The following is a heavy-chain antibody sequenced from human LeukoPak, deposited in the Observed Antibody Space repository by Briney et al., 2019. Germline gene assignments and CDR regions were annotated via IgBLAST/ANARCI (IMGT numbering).Heavy chain of an antibody. CDR1: GFTFSSYA. J-gene: IGHJ4*02. Sequence: GESLRLSCAASGFTFSSYAMSWVRQAPGKGLEWVSAISGSGGSTYYADSVKGRFTISRDNSKNTLYLKMNSLRAEDTAVYYCAKEPGAVAGHHAIDYWGQGTLVTVSS. V-gene: IGHV3-23*01. CDR2: ISGSGGST. D-gene: IGHD6-19*01. CDR3: AKEPGAVAGHHAIDY.